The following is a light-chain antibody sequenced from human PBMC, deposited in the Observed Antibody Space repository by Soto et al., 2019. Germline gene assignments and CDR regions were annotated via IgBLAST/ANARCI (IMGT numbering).Light chain of an antibody. CDR1: SSDVGGYTY. Sequence: QSVLTQPPSASGSPGQSVTISCTGTSSDVGGYTYVSWYRQHPGKAPKLMIYEVSKRPSGVPDRFSGSKSGNTASLTVSGLQAEDEADYYFSSYAGSNNLVFGGGTKLTVL. CDR3: SSYAGSNNLV. J-gene: IGLJ2*01. CDR2: EVS. V-gene: IGLV2-8*01.